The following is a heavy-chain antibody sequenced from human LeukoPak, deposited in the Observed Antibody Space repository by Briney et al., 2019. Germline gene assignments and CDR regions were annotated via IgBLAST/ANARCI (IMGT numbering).Heavy chain of an antibody. CDR1: GYSFSDYA. J-gene: IGHJ4*02. Sequence: ASVKVSCKASGYSFSDYAVQWVRRAPGQRLEWMGWINAGNGRTEYSQNFQGRATITRDRSANTAYMELSSLRSEDTSIYYCARGRWTATETTYYLDYWGQGTLVTVSS. CDR3: ARGRWTATETTYYLDY. V-gene: IGHV1-3*01. CDR2: INAGNGRT. D-gene: IGHD4-17*01.